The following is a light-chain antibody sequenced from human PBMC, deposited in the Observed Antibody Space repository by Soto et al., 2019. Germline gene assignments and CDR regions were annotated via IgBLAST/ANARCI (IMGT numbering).Light chain of an antibody. J-gene: IGLJ1*01. CDR1: SSDVGGYNY. Sequence: QLVLTQPRSVSGSPGQSVTISCTGTSSDVGGYNYVSWYQQHPGKAPKLMIYDVSKRPSGVPDRFSGSKSGNTASLTISGLQAEDEADYYCCSYAGSPVFGTGTKLTVL. CDR3: CSYAGSPV. V-gene: IGLV2-11*01. CDR2: DVS.